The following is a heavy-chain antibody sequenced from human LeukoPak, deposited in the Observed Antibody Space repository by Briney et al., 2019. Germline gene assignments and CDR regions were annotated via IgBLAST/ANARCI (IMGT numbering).Heavy chain of an antibody. Sequence: GGSLSLSCAVSGFSFSTKYMSWVRQAPGKGLEWVSVIYSGGTTYYADSVKGRFTISRDNSKNTLYLQMNSLRAEDTAVYYCSRDLVSTVDPIDYWGQGTLVTVSS. CDR1: GFSFSTKY. J-gene: IGHJ4*02. V-gene: IGHV3-66*01. D-gene: IGHD2-2*01. CDR2: IYSGGTT. CDR3: SRDLVSTVDPIDY.